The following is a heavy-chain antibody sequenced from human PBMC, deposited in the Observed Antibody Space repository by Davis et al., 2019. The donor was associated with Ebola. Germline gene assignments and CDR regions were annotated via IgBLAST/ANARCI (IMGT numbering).Heavy chain of an antibody. CDR1: GFTFSDYY. Sequence: GESLKISCAASGFTFSDYYMSWVRQAPGKGLEWVSVIYGGGSTYYADSVKGRLTISRDNSQNTLYLQMNSLRVEDTAVYYCARAPSGYSSSFDYWGQGTLVTVSS. V-gene: IGHV3-66*02. CDR2: IYGGGST. D-gene: IGHD6-13*01. CDR3: ARAPSGYSSSFDY. J-gene: IGHJ4*02.